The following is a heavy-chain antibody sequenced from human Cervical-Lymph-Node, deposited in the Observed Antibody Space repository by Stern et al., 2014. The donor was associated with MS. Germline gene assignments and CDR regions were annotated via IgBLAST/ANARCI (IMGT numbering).Heavy chain of an antibody. CDR1: GDSISRGDYY. V-gene: IGHV4-30-4*01. CDR2: ISYSGGT. J-gene: IGHJ5*02. Sequence: QVQLQESGPGLVKPSQTLSLTCTVSGDSISRGDYYWNWFRQPPGKGLEWIGYISYSGGTNYNPSLKSRLTMSVDTSKSQFSLRLTSVTAADTAVYYCARGDDSGGYDWFDPWGQGTLVTVSS. D-gene: IGHD3-22*01. CDR3: ARGDDSGGYDWFDP.